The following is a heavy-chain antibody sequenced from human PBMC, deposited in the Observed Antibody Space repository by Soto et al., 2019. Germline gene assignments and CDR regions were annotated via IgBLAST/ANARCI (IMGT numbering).Heavy chain of an antibody. J-gene: IGHJ4*02. D-gene: IGHD3-9*01. Sequence: GGSLRLSCAASGFTFSSYGMHWVRQAPGKGLEWVAVIWYDGNNKYYADSVQGRFTISRDNSKNTLYLQMNSLRADDTAVYYCTRDGGVPDWLPLYYFDYWGQGTLVTVSS. V-gene: IGHV3-33*01. CDR1: GFTFSSYG. CDR2: IWYDGNNK. CDR3: TRDGGVPDWLPLYYFDY.